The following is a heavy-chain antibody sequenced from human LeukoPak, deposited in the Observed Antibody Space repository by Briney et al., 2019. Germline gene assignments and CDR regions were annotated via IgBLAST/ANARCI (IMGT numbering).Heavy chain of an antibody. CDR3: ARDRLLRFLEWIDY. D-gene: IGHD3-3*01. Sequence: SETLSLTCTVSGGSISSSSYYWGWIRQPPGKGLEWIGSIYYSGSTYYNPSLKSRVTISVDTSKNQFSLKLSSVTAADTAVYYCARDRLLRFLEWIDYWGQGTLVTVSS. CDR1: GGSISSSSYY. CDR2: IYYSGST. J-gene: IGHJ4*02. V-gene: IGHV4-39*07.